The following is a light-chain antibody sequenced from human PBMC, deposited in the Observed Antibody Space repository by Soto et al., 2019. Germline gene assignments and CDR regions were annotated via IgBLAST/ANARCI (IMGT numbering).Light chain of an antibody. CDR1: SRDVGGYNY. V-gene: IGLV2-8*01. J-gene: IGLJ2*01. CDR2: EVN. CDR3: CSYAGTYSPV. Sequence: QSALTQPPSASGSPGQTVTFSCTGTSRDVGGYNYVSWYQQHPGKAPKLMIYEVNKRPSGVPDRFSGSKSGNTASLTISGLQADDEADYYCCSYAGTYSPVLGGGTKLTVL.